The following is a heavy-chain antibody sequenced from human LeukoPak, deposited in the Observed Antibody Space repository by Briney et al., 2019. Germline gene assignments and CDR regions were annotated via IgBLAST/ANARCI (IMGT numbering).Heavy chain of an antibody. CDR1: GFTFSSYA. J-gene: IGHJ4*02. CDR3: AKGWSTGIVVVVAAY. V-gene: IGHV3-23*01. D-gene: IGHD2-15*01. CDR2: ISGSGGST. Sequence: SGGSLRLSCAASGFTFSSYAMSWVRQAPGKGLEWVSAISGSGGSTYYADSVKGRFTISRDNSENTLYLQMNSLRAEDTAVYYCAKGWSTGIVVVVAAYWGQGTLVTVSS.